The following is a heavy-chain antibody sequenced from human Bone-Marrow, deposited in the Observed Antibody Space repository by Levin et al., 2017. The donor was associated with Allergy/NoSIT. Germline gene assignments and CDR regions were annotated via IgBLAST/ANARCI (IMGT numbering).Heavy chain of an antibody. J-gene: IGHJ3*01. CDR1: GFTFSSYW. CDR3: ARDSGWLQSDTFDV. CDR2: IKKDGSEI. D-gene: IGHD5-24*01. Sequence: GGSLRLSCAASGFTFSSYWMNWVRQAPGKGPEWVANIKKDGSEIYYLDSVKGRFTISRDNAKNSLFLQMNSLRLEDTAIYYCARDSGWLQSDTFDVWGPGTLVTVSS. V-gene: IGHV3-7*01.